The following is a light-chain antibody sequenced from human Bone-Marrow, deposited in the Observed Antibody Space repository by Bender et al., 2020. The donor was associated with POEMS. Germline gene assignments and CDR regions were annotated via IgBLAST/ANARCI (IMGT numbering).Light chain of an antibody. V-gene: IGLV2-23*02. Sequence: QSALTQPASVSGSPGQSITISCTGTSSDLGSYNVVSWYQQHPGRAPKLLIYEVTRRPSGVSNRFSGSKSGNTASLIVSGLQAEDEADYYCSSYAGNNILVFGGGTKLTVL. CDR3: SSYAGNNILV. CDR2: EVT. J-gene: IGLJ2*01. CDR1: SSDLGSYNV.